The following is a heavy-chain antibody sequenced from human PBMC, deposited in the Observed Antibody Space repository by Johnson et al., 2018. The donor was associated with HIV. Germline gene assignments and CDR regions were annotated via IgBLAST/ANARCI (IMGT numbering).Heavy chain of an antibody. V-gene: IGHV3-74*02. CDR1: GFTVSSNY. Sequence: VQLVESGGGLVQPGGSLRLSCAASGFTVSSNYMSWVRQAPGKGLEWVSRINSEGSNTKYAESVKGLFTISRDKAKNTLYLQMNSLRAEDTAVYYCARESSAWGVEYFGYGLDVWGQGTLVSVS. J-gene: IGHJ3*01. CDR2: INSEGSNT. D-gene: IGHD5-18*01. CDR3: ARESSAWGVEYFGYGLDV.